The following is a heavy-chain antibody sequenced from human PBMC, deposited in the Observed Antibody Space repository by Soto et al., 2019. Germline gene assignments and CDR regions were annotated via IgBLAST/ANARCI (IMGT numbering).Heavy chain of an antibody. D-gene: IGHD4-17*01. V-gene: IGHV3-23*01. CDR3: AKSPTTVKPFYYYYYMDV. CDR2: ISGSGGST. Sequence: PGGSLRLSCAASGFTFSSYAMSWVRQAPGKGLEWVSVISGSGGSTYYADSVKGRFTISRDNSKNTLYLQMNSLRAEDTAVYYCAKSPTTVKPFYYYYYMDVWGKGTTVTVSS. CDR1: GFTFSSYA. J-gene: IGHJ6*03.